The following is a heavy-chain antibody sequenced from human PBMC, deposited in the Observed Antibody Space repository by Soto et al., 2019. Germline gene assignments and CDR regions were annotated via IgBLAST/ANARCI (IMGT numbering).Heavy chain of an antibody. CDR3: ARTYSSGWYSLDD. Sequence: SVKVSCKASGGTFSSYAISWVRQAPGQGLEWMGGIIPIFGTANYAQKFQGRVTITADQSTSTAYMELSSLRSEDTAVYYCARTYSSGWYSLDDWGKGTLVTVSS. CDR1: GGTFSSYA. J-gene: IGHJ4*02. CDR2: IIPIFGTA. V-gene: IGHV1-69*13. D-gene: IGHD6-19*01.